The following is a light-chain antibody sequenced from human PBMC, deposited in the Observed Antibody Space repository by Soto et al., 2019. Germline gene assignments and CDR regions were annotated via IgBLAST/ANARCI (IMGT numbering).Light chain of an antibody. CDR2: GAS. V-gene: IGKV3-15*01. CDR1: QSVSSN. J-gene: IGKJ2*01. Sequence: EIVMTQSPATLSVSPGERATLSCRASQSVSSNLAWHQQKPGQAPRLRIYGASTRATGIPARFSGSESGTEFTLTISSLQSEDFAVYYCQQYNKWPPYTFGQGTKLEIK. CDR3: QQYNKWPPYT.